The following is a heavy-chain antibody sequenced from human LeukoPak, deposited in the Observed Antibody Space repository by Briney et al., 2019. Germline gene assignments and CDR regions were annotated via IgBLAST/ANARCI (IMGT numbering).Heavy chain of an antibody. CDR1: GYSFTNYA. Sequence: ASVKVSCKASGYSFTNYAMHWVRQAPGQRLEWMGWINAGNGNTKYSQKFQGRVTITRDTSASTGHVELSSLRSEDTAVYYYVKGSGYDSNFDYWGQGTLVTVSS. D-gene: IGHD5-12*01. CDR3: VKGSGYDSNFDY. V-gene: IGHV1-3*01. J-gene: IGHJ4*02. CDR2: INAGNGNT.